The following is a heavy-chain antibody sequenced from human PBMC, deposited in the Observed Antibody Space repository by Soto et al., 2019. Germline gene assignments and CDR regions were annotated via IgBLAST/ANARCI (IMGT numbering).Heavy chain of an antibody. D-gene: IGHD5-12*01. V-gene: IGHV3-21*01. CDR1: GFTFSSYS. CDR3: ARDPNSCYGYYYAMDV. J-gene: IGHJ6*02. Sequence: GGSLRLSCAASGFTFSSYSMNWVRQAPGKGLEWVSSISSSSSCIYYADSVKGRFTISRDNAKNSLYLQMNSLRAEDTALYYCARDPNSCYGYYYAMDVWGQGTTVTGSS. CDR2: ISSSSSCI.